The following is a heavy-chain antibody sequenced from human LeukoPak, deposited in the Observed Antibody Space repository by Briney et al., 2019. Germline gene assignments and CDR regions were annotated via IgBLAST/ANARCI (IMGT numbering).Heavy chain of an antibody. CDR2: IIPIFGTA. CDR1: GGTFISYA. D-gene: IGHD2-2*01. Sequence: GSSVKVSCKASGGTFISYAISWVRQAPGQGLGWMGGIIPIFGTANYAQKFQGRVTITADESTSTAYMELSSLRSEDTAVYYCAVTEYCSSTSCYYSDYWGQGTLVTVSS. J-gene: IGHJ4*02. V-gene: IGHV1-69*01. CDR3: AVTEYCSSTSCYYSDY.